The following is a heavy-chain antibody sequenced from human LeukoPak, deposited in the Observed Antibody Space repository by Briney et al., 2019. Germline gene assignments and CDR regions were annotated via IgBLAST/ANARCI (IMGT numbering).Heavy chain of an antibody. CDR3: ARANRRHREYSSRNYYYYYMDV. D-gene: IGHD6-6*01. J-gene: IGHJ6*03. Sequence: GGSLRLSCAPSGFTFSSYGMHWVRQAPGKGLEWVAVIWYDGSNKYYADSVKGRFTISRDNSKNTLYLQMNSLRAEDTAVYYCARANRRHREYSSRNYYYYYMDVWGKGTTVTVSS. CDR1: GFTFSSYG. CDR2: IWYDGSNK. V-gene: IGHV3-33*01.